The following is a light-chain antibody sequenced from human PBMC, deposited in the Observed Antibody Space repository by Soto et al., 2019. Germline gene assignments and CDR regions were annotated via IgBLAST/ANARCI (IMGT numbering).Light chain of an antibody. V-gene: IGKV1-27*01. Sequence: DMQMTQSPSSLSASVGDRVSITCRASRGISNSLAWYQQKPGKVPKLLIYAASTLQSGVPSRFSGSGSGTDFTLTISSLQAEDVATYYCQNYNSDPKTFGQGTKVEIK. CDR2: AAS. CDR3: QNYNSDPKT. J-gene: IGKJ1*01. CDR1: RGISNS.